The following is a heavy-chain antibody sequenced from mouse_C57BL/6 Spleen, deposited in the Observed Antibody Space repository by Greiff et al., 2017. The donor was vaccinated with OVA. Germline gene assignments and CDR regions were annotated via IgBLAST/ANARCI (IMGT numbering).Heavy chain of an antibody. J-gene: IGHJ4*01. CDR2: IHPSDSDT. CDR1: GYTFTSYW. Sequence: QVQLQQPGAELVKPGASVKVSCKASGYTFTSYWMHWVKQRPGQGLEWIGRIHPSDSDTNYNQKFKGKATLTVDKSSSTAYMQLSRLTSEDSAVYYCAIEDHYYAMDYWGQGTSVTVSS. CDR3: AIEDHYYAMDY. V-gene: IGHV1-74*01.